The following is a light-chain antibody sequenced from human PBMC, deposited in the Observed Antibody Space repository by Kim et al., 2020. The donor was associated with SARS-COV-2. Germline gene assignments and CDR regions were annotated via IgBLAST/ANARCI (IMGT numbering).Light chain of an antibody. CDR3: CAYAGFSTLV. J-gene: IGLJ1*01. CDR1: SSDIGEYDF. Sequence: GQSVPITCTGTSSDIGEYDFVSWYQQHPGQVPKLMIYEVTKRPSGVPDRFSGSKSGNTASLTVSGLQAEDEAQYYCCAYAGFSTLVFGTGTKVTVL. V-gene: IGLV2-8*01. CDR2: EVT.